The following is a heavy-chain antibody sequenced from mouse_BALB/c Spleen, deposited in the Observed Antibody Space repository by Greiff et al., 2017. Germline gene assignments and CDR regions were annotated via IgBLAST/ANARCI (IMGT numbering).Heavy chain of an antibody. D-gene: IGHD1-1*01. CDR2: ISNGGGST. Sequence: EVQRVESGGGLVQPGGSLKLSCAASGFTFSSYTMSWVRQTPEKRLEWVAYISNGGGSTYYPDTVKGRFTISRDNAKNTLYLQMSSLKSEDTAMYYCARGGGLRDYWGQGTTLTVSS. CDR1: GFTFSSYT. V-gene: IGHV5-12-2*01. J-gene: IGHJ2*01. CDR3: ARGGGLRDY.